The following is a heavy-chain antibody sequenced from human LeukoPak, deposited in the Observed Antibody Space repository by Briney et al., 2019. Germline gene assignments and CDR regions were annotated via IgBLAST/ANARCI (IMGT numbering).Heavy chain of an antibody. Sequence: SETLSLTCTVSGGSISSSSYYWGWIRQPPGKGLEWIGSIYYSGSTYYNPSLKSRVTISVDTSKNQFSLKLSSVTAADTAVYYCAYCGTSCGGSDAFDIWGQGTMVTVSS. J-gene: IGHJ3*02. CDR1: GGSISSSSYY. V-gene: IGHV4-39*01. CDR2: IYYSGST. CDR3: AYCGTSCGGSDAFDI. D-gene: IGHD2-2*01.